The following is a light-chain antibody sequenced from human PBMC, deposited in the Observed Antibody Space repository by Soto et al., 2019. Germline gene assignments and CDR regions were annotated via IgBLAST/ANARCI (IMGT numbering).Light chain of an antibody. J-gene: IGKJ1*01. CDR2: AAS. Sequence: DIQMNQSPSTLSASVGDRVTITCRASQSIDNWLAWYQQKPGKAPKLLIYAASTLETGVPSRFSGSGSGTEFTLTIKSLQPDDFATYYCQQFSSYSTFGQGTKVDIK. CDR1: QSIDNW. CDR3: QQFSSYST. V-gene: IGKV1-5*01.